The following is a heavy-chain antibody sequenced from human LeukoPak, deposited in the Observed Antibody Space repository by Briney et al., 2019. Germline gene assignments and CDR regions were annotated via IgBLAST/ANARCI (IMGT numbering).Heavy chain of an antibody. CDR2: INHSVTT. J-gene: IGHJ3*02. D-gene: IGHD2-15*01. Sequence: SETLSLTCAVYGASFTGYYWSWIRQSPGKGLEWIGEINHSVTTNYNPSLKSRVSMSVDTSKNQFSLKLSSVTAADTAVYYCAREACSSGTCDAFDIWGQGTRVTVSS. V-gene: IGHV4-34*01. CDR3: AREACSSGTCDAFDI. CDR1: GASFTGYY.